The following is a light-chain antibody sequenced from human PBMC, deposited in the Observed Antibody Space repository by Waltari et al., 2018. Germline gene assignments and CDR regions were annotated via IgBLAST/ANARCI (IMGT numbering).Light chain of an antibody. J-gene: IGLJ2*01. Sequence: QSALTQPASVSGSPGQSIPISCTGTSSAVGGYIYVSLYQQHPGKAPTLMIYDVSNRPSGVSNRFSGSKSGNTASLTISGLQAEDEADYYCSSYTSSSTHVVFGGGTKLTVL. CDR1: SSAVGGYIY. CDR3: SSYTSSSTHVV. CDR2: DVS. V-gene: IGLV2-14*01.